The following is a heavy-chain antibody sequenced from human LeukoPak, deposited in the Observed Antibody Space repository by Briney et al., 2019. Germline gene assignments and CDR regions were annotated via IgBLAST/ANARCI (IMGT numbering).Heavy chain of an antibody. CDR3: ATGRPDYYDSSGHFDY. CDR1: GYTFTNYY. Sequence: ASVKVSCKASGYTFTNYYIHWVRQAPGQGLEWMGIINPSAGSTTYAQKFQGRVTMTEDTSTDTAYMELSSLRSEDTAVYYCATGRPDYYDSSGHFDYWGQGTLVTVSS. D-gene: IGHD3-22*01. CDR2: INPSAGST. V-gene: IGHV1-46*01. J-gene: IGHJ4*02.